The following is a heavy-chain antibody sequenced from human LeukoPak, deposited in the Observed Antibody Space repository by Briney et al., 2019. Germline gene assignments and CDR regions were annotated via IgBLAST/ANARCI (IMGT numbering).Heavy chain of an antibody. D-gene: IGHD1-26*01. J-gene: IGHJ3*02. Sequence: GESLKISCKGSGYSFTSYWIGWVRQMPGKGLEWMGIIYPGDSDTRYSPSFQGQVTISADKSISTAYLQWSSLKASDTAMYYCARPLSWEPDWAGAFDIWGQGTMVTVSS. V-gene: IGHV5-51*01. CDR2: IYPGDSDT. CDR3: ARPLSWEPDWAGAFDI. CDR1: GYSFTSYW.